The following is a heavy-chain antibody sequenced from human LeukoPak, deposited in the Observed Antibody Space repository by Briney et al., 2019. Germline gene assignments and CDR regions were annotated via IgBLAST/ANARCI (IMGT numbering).Heavy chain of an antibody. V-gene: IGHV3-23*01. Sequence: GGSLRLSCAASGFTFSSYAMSWVRQAPGKGLEWVSVISESGGYTDYADSVKGRFTISRDNSKNTLYLQMNSLRVEDTAVYYCATRAPLHYFDCWGQGTLVTVSS. CDR2: ISESGGYT. CDR1: GFTFSSYA. CDR3: ATRAPLHYFDC. J-gene: IGHJ4*02.